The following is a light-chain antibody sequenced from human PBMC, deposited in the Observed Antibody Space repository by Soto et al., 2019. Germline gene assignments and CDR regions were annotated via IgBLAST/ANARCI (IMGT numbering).Light chain of an antibody. CDR1: SSNIGSNT. V-gene: IGLV1-44*01. J-gene: IGLJ1*01. CDR2: SNN. CDR3: AAWEDSLTGYG. Sequence: QSVLAQPPSASGTPGHRVTISCSGSSSNIGSNTVNWYQQLPGTAPKLLIYSNNQRPSGVPDRFSGSKSGTSASLAISGRQSEDEADYYCAAWEDSLTGYGFGTGTKVTL.